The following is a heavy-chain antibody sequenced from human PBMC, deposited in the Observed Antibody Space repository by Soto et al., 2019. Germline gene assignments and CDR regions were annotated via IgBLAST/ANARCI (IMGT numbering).Heavy chain of an antibody. CDR3: ARDSDSSGYYYFDY. CDR2: IYHSGST. J-gene: IGHJ4*02. V-gene: IGHV4-38-2*02. Sequence: PSETLSLTCAVSGYSISSGYHWGWIRQPPGKGLEWIGSIYHSGSTYYNPSLKSRVTISVDTSKNQFSLKLSSVTAADTAVYYCARDSDSSGYYYFDYWGQGTLVTVSS. D-gene: IGHD3-22*01. CDR1: GYSISSGYH.